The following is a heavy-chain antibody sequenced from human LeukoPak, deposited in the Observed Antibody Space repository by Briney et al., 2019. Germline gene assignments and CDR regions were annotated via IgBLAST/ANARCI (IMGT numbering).Heavy chain of an antibody. CDR1: GFTFSAYG. V-gene: IGHV3-64*04. J-gene: IGHJ4*02. CDR3: ARGSRIAASLVDY. D-gene: IGHD6-13*01. Sequence: GGSLRLSCSASGFTFSAYGMHWVRQTPGKGLERVSAISTSGDSTHYADSVKGRFTISRDNAKNTLYLQMNSLRAEDTAVYYCARGSRIAASLVDYWGQGTLVTVSS. CDR2: ISTSGDST.